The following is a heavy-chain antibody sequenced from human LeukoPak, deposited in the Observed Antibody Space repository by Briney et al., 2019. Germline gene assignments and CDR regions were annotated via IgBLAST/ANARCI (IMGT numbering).Heavy chain of an antibody. J-gene: IGHJ4*02. CDR1: GGSFSGYY. D-gene: IGHD6-13*01. CDR2: INHSGST. Sequence: PSETLSLTCAVYGGSFSGYYWSWIRQPPGKGLEWIGEINHSGSTYYNPSLKSRVTISVDRSKNQFSLKLSSVTAADTAVYYCARDSGAAAGIDYWGQGTLVTVSS. CDR3: ARDSGAAAGIDY. V-gene: IGHV4-34*01.